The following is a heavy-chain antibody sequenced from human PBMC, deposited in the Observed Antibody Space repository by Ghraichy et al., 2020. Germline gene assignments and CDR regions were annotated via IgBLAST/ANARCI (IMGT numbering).Heavy chain of an antibody. CDR1: GFTFSSYA. V-gene: IGHV3-23*01. J-gene: IGHJ4*02. CDR2: ISGGGNSP. D-gene: IGHD6-19*01. CDR3: ANGYSSGWSQPLDY. Sequence: GESLNISCAASGFTFSSYAMNWVRQAPGKGLEWVSVISGGGNSPKYADSVKGRFTISRDNSKNTLYLHMSSLRAEDTAVYYCANGYSSGWSQPLDYWGQGTLVTVSS.